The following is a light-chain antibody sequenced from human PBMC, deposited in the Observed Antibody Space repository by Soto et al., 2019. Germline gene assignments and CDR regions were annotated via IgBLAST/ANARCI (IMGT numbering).Light chain of an antibody. Sequence: EIVLTQSPATLSLSPGERATLSCRASQSVSSNLAWYQQKPGQAPRLLIYGASTRATGIPARFSGSGSGTEFTLTISSLQSEDFAVYYCQQYNNWPRWTFGQGTKAAIK. CDR2: GAS. V-gene: IGKV3-15*01. CDR3: QQYNNWPRWT. J-gene: IGKJ1*01. CDR1: QSVSSN.